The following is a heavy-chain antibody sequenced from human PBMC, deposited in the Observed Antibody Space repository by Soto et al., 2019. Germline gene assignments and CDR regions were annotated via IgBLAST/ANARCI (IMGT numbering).Heavy chain of an antibody. CDR1: GYTFTSYA. V-gene: IGHV3-64*01. Sequence: SCKASGYTFTSYAMHWVRQAPGKGLEYVSAISSNGGSTYYANSVKGRFTISRDNSKNTLYLQMGSLRAEDMAVYYCAREMWYSSPLDIWGQGTMVTVSS. J-gene: IGHJ3*02. CDR2: ISSNGGST. CDR3: AREMWYSSPLDI. D-gene: IGHD6-13*01.